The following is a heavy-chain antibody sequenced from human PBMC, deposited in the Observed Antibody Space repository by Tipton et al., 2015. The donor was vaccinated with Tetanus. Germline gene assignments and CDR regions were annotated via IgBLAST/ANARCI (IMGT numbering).Heavy chain of an antibody. CDR1: GGSISSSSYY. J-gene: IGHJ4*02. CDR2: AYYSGST. D-gene: IGHD3-9*01. Sequence: LRLSCTVSGGSISSSSYYWGWIRQPPGKGLEWIGSAYYSGSTYYNPSLKSRVTISVDTSKNQFSLELSSVTAADTTVYYCARHSSLKALNYWGQGTLVTASS. V-gene: IGHV4-39*01. CDR3: ARHSSLKALNY.